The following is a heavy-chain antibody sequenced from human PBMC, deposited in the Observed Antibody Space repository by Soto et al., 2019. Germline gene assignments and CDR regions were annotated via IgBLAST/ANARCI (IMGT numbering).Heavy chain of an antibody. CDR3: TLIAVAGSGFDY. D-gene: IGHD6-19*01. Sequence: QVQLVESGGGVVQPGKSLRLSCAASGFTFSSYGMHWVRQAPGKGLEWVAVISYDGSDKYYAVSLKGRFTISRDNSKNTLYLQMNSLRTEDTAVYYCTLIAVAGSGFDYWGQGTLVTVSS. CDR2: ISYDGSDK. J-gene: IGHJ4*02. V-gene: IGHV3-30*03. CDR1: GFTFSSYG.